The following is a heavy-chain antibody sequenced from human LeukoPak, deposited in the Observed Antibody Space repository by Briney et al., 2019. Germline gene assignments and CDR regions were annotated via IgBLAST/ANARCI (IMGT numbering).Heavy chain of an antibody. CDR3: VRGRPY. J-gene: IGHJ4*02. CDR2: KHQNGSDN. CDR1: GLIYSSYW. Sequence: GGSLRLSCAVSGLIYSSYWINWVRHAPAKGRVCVASKHQNGSDNYYVDFVKGRFTISRDNARDSLYLQMSSLRVEDTAVYYCVRGRPYWGQGTLVTVSS. V-gene: IGHV3-7*05.